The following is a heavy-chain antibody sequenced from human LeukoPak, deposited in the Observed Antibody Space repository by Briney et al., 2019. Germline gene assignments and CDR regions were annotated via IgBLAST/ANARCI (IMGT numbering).Heavy chain of an antibody. CDR3: ATNRYTAFDF. J-gene: IGHJ3*01. CDR2: IKKDGGGT. CDR1: GFTFSCYW. V-gene: IGHV3-7*02. D-gene: IGHD2-2*02. Sequence: GRSLRLSCAASGFTFSCYWMSWVRLAPGEGMEWVAKIKKDGGGTYYVDSQKGRFTISRDNAKNSRYLQRNSLRAEDSAVYYCATNRYTAFDFRGQGTMVTVSS.